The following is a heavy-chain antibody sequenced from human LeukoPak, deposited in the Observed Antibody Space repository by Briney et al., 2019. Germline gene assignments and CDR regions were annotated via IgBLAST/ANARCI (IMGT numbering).Heavy chain of an antibody. Sequence: PSETLSPTCTVSGGSISSYYWSWIRQPPGKGLEWIGYIYYSGTTNYNPSLKSRVTISVDTSKNQFSLRLSSVTAADTAVYYCARGVYIAAAQYGYWGQGTLVTVSS. CDR3: ARGVYIAAAQYGY. D-gene: IGHD6-13*01. V-gene: IGHV4-59*01. J-gene: IGHJ4*02. CDR1: GGSISSYY. CDR2: IYYSGTT.